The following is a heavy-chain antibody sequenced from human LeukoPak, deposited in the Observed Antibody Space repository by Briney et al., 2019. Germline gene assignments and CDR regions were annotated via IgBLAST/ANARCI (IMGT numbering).Heavy chain of an antibody. D-gene: IGHD4/OR15-4a*01. J-gene: IGHJ6*03. CDR2: INPNSGDT. Sequence: ASVKVSCKASGYTFTGYYMHWVRQAPGQGLEWMGWINPNSGDTRYAQKFQGRVTMTRDTSISTAYMELNRLRSDDTAVYYCARDSEYGATHSFYYYYMDVWGKGTTVTVSS. V-gene: IGHV1-2*02. CDR3: ARDSEYGATHSFYYYYMDV. CDR1: GYTFTGYY.